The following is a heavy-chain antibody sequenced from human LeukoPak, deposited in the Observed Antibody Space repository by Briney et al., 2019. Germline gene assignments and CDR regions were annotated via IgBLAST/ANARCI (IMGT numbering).Heavy chain of an antibody. Sequence: PGGSLRLSCAASGFTFSSYWMSWVRQAPGKGLEWVASIKQDGSEKYYVDSVKGRFTISRDNAKNSLYLQMNSLRAEDTAVYYCARSLTYYDFWSGYYAYYFDYWGQGTLVTVSS. CDR3: ARSLTYYDFWSGYYAYYFDY. V-gene: IGHV3-7*01. CDR2: IKQDGSEK. CDR1: GFTFSSYW. J-gene: IGHJ4*02. D-gene: IGHD3-3*01.